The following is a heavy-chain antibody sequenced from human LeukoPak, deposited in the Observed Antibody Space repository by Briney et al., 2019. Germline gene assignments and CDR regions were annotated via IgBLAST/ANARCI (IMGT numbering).Heavy chain of an antibody. V-gene: IGHV3-48*03. CDR2: ISSSGSTI. CDR3: ARDPFSKYSSGWYPTDY. CDR1: GFTFNSCE. J-gene: IGHJ4*02. D-gene: IGHD6-19*01. Sequence: GGSLRLSCAASGFTFNSCEMNWVRQAPGKGLEWVSYISSSGSTIYYADSVKGRFTISRDNAKNTLYLQMNSLRAEDTAVYYCARDPFSKYSSGWYPTDYWGQGTLVTVSS.